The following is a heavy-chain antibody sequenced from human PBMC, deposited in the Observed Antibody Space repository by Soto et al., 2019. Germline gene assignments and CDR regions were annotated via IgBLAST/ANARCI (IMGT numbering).Heavy chain of an antibody. CDR3: ARDSSSWYFFDY. CDR2: IIPLWGST. J-gene: IGHJ4*02. D-gene: IGHD6-13*01. CDR1: GGTLSSFA. Sequence: QVQLVQSGAEVKKPGSSVKVSCKASGGTLSSFAISWVRQAPGQGLEWIGGIIPLWGSTSYAQKFQGRVTITADESTNTAYMELNGLRSEDTDVYYCARDSSSWYFFDYWGQGTLVTVSS. V-gene: IGHV1-69*01.